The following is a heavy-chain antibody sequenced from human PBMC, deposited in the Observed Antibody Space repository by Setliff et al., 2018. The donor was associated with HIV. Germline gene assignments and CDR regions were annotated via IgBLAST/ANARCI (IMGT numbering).Heavy chain of an antibody. CDR1: GYNFNTDW. J-gene: IGHJ6*03. Sequence: GESLTISCKGPGYNFNTDWIAWVRQKPGKGLEWMGSIFPGDSDTKYSPSFEGQVTISADKSISTAYLKWSRLRAPDTGIYYCAGLRGDYVGQYYYYMDVWGEGTTVTVSS. D-gene: IGHD4-17*01. CDR2: IFPGDSDT. V-gene: IGHV5-51*01. CDR3: AGLRGDYVGQYYYYMDV.